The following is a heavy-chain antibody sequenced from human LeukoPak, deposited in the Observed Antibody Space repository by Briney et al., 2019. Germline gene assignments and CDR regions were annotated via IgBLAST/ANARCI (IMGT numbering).Heavy chain of an antibody. CDR3: ARRRVPAAMADY. CDR2: INHSGST. V-gene: IGHV4-34*01. CDR1: GGSFSGYY. Sequence: SETLSLTCAVYGGSFSGYYWSWIRQPPGKGLEWIGEINHSGSTNYNPSLKSRVTISVDTSKNQFSLKLSSVTAADTAVYYCARRRVPAAMADYWGQGTLVTVSS. D-gene: IGHD2-2*01. J-gene: IGHJ4*02.